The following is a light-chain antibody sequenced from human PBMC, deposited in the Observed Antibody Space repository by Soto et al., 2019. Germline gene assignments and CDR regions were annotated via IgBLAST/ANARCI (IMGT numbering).Light chain of an antibody. V-gene: IGLV2-11*01. CDR2: DVS. J-gene: IGLJ1*01. Sequence: QSALTQPRSVSGSPGQSVTISCTGTSSDVGGYNYVSWYQQHPGKAPKLIICDVSKRPSGVPDRFSGSKSGNTASLTISGLQAEDEADYYCCSYAGGPYVFGTGTQLTVL. CDR3: CSYAGGPYV. CDR1: SSDVGGYNY.